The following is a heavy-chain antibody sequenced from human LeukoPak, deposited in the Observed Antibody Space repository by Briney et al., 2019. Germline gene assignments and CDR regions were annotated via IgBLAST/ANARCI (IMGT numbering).Heavy chain of an antibody. D-gene: IGHD3-10*01. CDR2: ISGSGGAT. Sequence: PGGSLRLSCAASGFTFSSYAMSWVRQAPGKGLEWVSDISGSGGATYYVDSVKGRFTISRDNSKNTLYLQMNSLRVEDTAVYHCAKGGAWFGEGGMDVWGQGTTVTVS. CDR3: AKGGAWFGEGGMDV. CDR1: GFTFSSYA. J-gene: IGHJ6*02. V-gene: IGHV3-23*01.